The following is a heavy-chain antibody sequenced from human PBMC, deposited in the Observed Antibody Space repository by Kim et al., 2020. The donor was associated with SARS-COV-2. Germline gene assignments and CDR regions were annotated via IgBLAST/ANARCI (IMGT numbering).Heavy chain of an antibody. CDR3: ARPGIAVAGTRGMDV. V-gene: IGHV4-39*01. J-gene: IGHJ6*02. D-gene: IGHD6-19*01. Sequence: PSLKYRVTISVDTSRNQFSLRLSAGTAADTAVYYCARPGIAVAGTRGMDVWGQGTTVTVSS.